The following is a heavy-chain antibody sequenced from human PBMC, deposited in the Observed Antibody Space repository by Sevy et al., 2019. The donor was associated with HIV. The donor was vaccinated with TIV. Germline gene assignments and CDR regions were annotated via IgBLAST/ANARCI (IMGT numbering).Heavy chain of an antibody. CDR1: GFTFSSYS. J-gene: IGHJ5*02. CDR3: AGGVSSDIVVVPAATNWFDP. V-gene: IGHV3-48*01. D-gene: IGHD2-2*01. Sequence: GESLKISCAASGFTFSSYSMNWVRQAPGKGLEWVSYISSSSSTIYYADSVKGRFTISRDNAKNSLYLQMNSLRAEDTAVYYCAGGVSSDIVVVPAATNWFDPWGQGTLVTVSS. CDR2: ISSSSSTI.